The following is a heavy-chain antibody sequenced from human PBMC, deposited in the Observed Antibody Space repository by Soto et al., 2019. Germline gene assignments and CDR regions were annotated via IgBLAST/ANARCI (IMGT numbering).Heavy chain of an antibody. CDR2: IYNSGIT. D-gene: IGHD6-19*01. J-gene: IGHJ6*02. V-gene: IGHV4-61*01. CDR3: ARAXPSEAVAGSGYYFGLDV. Sequence: SETLSLTCTVSGGSGSCDSYYWSWIRQPPGKALEWIGYIYNSGITNYNPSLKSRVTISVDTSKNLFSLKLNSVTAADTAVYYCARAXPSEAVAGSGYYFGLDVWGQGTTVTVSS. CDR1: GGSGSCDSYY.